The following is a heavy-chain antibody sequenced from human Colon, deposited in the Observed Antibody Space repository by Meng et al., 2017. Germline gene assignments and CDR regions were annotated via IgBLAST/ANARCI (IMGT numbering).Heavy chain of an antibody. D-gene: IGHD3-16*01. J-gene: IGHJ4*02. Sequence: EVQLVESGGGLVKPGESLRFSCAASGFTCINYSVVWVRQAAGKGLEWVSSISSSSAYIYYADSVKGRFTISRDNAKNSVYLQMNSLRAEETAVYYCARIVGDGPDYWGQGTLVTVSS. V-gene: IGHV3-21*01. CDR1: GFTCINYS. CDR2: ISSSSAYI. CDR3: ARIVGDGPDY.